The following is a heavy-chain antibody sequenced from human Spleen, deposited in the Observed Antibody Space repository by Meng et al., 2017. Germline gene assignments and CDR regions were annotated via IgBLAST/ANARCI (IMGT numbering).Heavy chain of an antibody. V-gene: IGHV1-18*01. J-gene: IGHJ4*02. D-gene: IGHD3-10*01. CDR3: ARDMVRGVYDY. Sequence: QVLLVQSGGEVKSPGASVKVSCKAYGYTIFRRGISWVRQAPGQGLEWMGWISAYNGNTNYAQKLQGRVTMTTDTSTSTAYMELRSLRSDDTAVYYCARDMVRGVYDYWGQGTLVTVSS. CDR2: ISAYNGNT. CDR1: GYTIFRRG.